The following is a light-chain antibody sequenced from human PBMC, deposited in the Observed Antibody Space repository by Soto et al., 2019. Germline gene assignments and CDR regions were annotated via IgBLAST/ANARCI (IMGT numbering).Light chain of an antibody. CDR3: RHHANYPLT. Sequence: DIQMTQSPPTLSASLGDRITITCRASRNIGSWLAWYQQKAGKAPNLQIYKASTLETGDPSRFSGSASGTEFTLAISILQHDAFATYFCRHHANYPLTLGGGTKVEI. J-gene: IGKJ4*01. CDR2: KAS. V-gene: IGKV1-5*03. CDR1: RNIGSW.